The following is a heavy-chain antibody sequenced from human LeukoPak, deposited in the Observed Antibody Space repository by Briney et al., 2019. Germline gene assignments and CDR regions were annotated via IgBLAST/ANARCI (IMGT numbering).Heavy chain of an antibody. V-gene: IGHV3-48*01. CDR2: VGIDSGNT. CDR3: ARDYKYAFDN. D-gene: IGHD5-24*01. J-gene: IGHJ4*02. Sequence: GGSLRLSCAASGFRFSDYSMNWVRQAPGKGLEWIAYVGIDSGNTNYADSVKGRFTISGDKAKNSLYLQMNSLRVEDTAVYYCARDYKYAFDNWGQGTLVTVSS. CDR1: GFRFSDYS.